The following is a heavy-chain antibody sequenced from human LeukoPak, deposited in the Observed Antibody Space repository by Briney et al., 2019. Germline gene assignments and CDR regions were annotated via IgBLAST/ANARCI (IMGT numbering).Heavy chain of an antibody. J-gene: IGHJ4*02. CDR1: GGSFSGYY. CDR2: TYYSSSA. D-gene: IGHD6-19*01. CDR3: ATPGRIAVAGQFDY. V-gene: IGHV4-34*01. Sequence: SETLSLTCAVYGGSFSGYYWSWIRQPPGEGLEWIGYTYYSSSAYYNPSLKSRVTISVDTSKNQFSLMLNSVTAADTAVYYCATPGRIAVAGQFDYWGQGTLVTVSS.